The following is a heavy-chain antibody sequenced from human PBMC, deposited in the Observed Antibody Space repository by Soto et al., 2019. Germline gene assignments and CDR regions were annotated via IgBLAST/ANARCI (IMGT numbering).Heavy chain of an antibody. CDR3: ARGKAAAGTAFNWFDP. CDR2: IIPILGIA. CDR1: GGTFSSYT. Sequence: SVKVSCKASGGTFSSYTISWVRQAPGQGLEWMGRIIPILGIANYAQKFQGRVTITADKSTSTAYMELSSLRSEDTAVYYCARGKAAAGTAFNWFDPWGQGTLVTVSS. J-gene: IGHJ5*02. V-gene: IGHV1-69*02. D-gene: IGHD6-13*01.